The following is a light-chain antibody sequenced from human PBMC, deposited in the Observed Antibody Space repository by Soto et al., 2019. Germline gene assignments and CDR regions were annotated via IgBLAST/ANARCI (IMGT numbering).Light chain of an antibody. CDR1: SSDVGGYNY. V-gene: IGLV2-14*01. Sequence: ALTQPASVSGSPGQSITISCTGTSSDVGGYNYVSWYQQHPGKAPKLMIYDVSNRPSGVSNRFSGSKSGNTASLTISGLQAEDEADYYCSSYTSSSTLLVFGTGTKLTVL. CDR2: DVS. CDR3: SSYTSSSTLLV. J-gene: IGLJ1*01.